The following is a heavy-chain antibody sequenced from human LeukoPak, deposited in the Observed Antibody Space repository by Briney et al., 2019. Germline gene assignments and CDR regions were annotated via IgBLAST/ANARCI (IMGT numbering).Heavy chain of an antibody. CDR3: AREGPIAAADTGQH. D-gene: IGHD6-13*01. CDR1: GYSLTELS. Sequence: ASVKVSCKVSGYSLTELSMHWVRQAPGKGLEWMGGFDPEDGETIYAQKFQGRVTMTEDTSTDTAYMEVSSLRSEDTAVYYCAREGPIAAADTGQHWGQGTLVTVSS. CDR2: FDPEDGET. V-gene: IGHV1-24*01. J-gene: IGHJ1*01.